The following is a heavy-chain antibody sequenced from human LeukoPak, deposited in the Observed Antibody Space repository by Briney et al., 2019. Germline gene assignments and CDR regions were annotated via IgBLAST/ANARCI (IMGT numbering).Heavy chain of an antibody. Sequence: ASVKVSCKASGGTFSSYAISWVRQAPGQGLEWMGWINPNSGDTKYTQEFQGRVTMTRDTSSSTAYMELTSLRSDDTAVFYCARGDRYSYGPGDWGQGTLVTVSS. CDR2: INPNSGDT. D-gene: IGHD5-18*01. J-gene: IGHJ4*02. CDR1: GGTFSSYA. V-gene: IGHV1-2*02. CDR3: ARGDRYSYGPGD.